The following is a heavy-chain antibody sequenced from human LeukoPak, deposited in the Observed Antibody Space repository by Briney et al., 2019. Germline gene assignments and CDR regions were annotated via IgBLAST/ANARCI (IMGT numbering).Heavy chain of an antibody. CDR3: ARGFYDYVWGSYRYTQVNLDY. CDR1: GFTFSSYG. J-gene: IGHJ4*02. D-gene: IGHD3-16*02. V-gene: IGHV3-30*02. Sequence: PGGSLRLSCAASGFTFSSYGMHWVRQAPGKGLEWVAFIRYDGSNKYYADSVKGRFTISRDNSKNTLYLQMNSLRAEDTAVYYCARGFYDYVWGSYRYTQVNLDYWGQGTLVTVSS. CDR2: IRYDGSNK.